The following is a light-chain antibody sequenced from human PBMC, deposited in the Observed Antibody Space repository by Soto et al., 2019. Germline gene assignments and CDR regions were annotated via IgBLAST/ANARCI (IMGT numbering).Light chain of an antibody. CDR3: CSYAGNFVA. J-gene: IGLJ3*02. Sequence: QSALTQPRSVSGSPGQSVTISCTGTSSDIGGYDCVSWYQQYPGRAPKLIIYDVNKRPSGVPDRFSGSQSGNTASLTISGLQAEDEADYYCCSYAGNFVAFGGGTKLTVL. CDR2: DVN. CDR1: SSDIGGYDC. V-gene: IGLV2-11*01.